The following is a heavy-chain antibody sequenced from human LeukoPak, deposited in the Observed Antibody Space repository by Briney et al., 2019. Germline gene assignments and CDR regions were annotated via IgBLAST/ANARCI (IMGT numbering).Heavy chain of an antibody. D-gene: IGHD1-26*01. CDR3: VRDLMGMGATTAYLHH. J-gene: IGHJ1*01. V-gene: IGHV3-21*01. CDR2: ISRRSRHV. CDR1: GFTFSSYE. Sequence: PGGSLRLSCAASGFTFSSYEMNWVRQAPGKGLEWVSSISRRSRHVYYADSVKGRFTISRDNARNSLYLQMNSLRVEDMAVYYCVRDLMGMGATTAYLHHWGQGTLVTVSS.